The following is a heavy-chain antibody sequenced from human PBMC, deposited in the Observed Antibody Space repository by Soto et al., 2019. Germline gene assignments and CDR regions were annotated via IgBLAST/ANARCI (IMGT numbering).Heavy chain of an antibody. D-gene: IGHD3-3*01. V-gene: IGHV3-7*01. J-gene: IGHJ5*01. Sequence: EVQLVESGGGVVQPGGSLRLSCAASGFTFSSRWMIWVRQAPGKGLEWVANIKEDGSEKNYVSSVKGRFTIARDNEKNSLYLEMNSLTAEDTVVYYCARLLGEESVYRPFDSWGQGTLVTVSS. CDR1: GFTFSSRW. CDR3: ARLLGEESVYRPFDS. CDR2: IKEDGSEK.